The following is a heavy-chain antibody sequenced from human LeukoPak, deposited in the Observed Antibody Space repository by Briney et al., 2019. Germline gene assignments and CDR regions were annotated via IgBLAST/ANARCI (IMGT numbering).Heavy chain of an antibody. CDR3: ARVWFGSVAFVI. CDR1: GGSISSYY. J-gene: IGHJ3*02. D-gene: IGHD3-10*01. Sequence: ETLSLTCTVSGGSISSYYWSWVRQPPGKGLEWMGEINHSGSSNYNPSLMSGGTISVDKTKNPFSLKLSSVTSADTAVYYCARVWFGSVAFVIWGQGTIVTVSS. CDR2: INHSGSS. V-gene: IGHV4-34*01.